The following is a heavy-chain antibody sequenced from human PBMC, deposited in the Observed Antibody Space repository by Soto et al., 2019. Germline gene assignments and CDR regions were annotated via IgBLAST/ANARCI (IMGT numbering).Heavy chain of an antibody. Sequence: GGSLRLSCAASGFTFSSYGMHWVRQAPGKGLEWVAVISYDGSNKYYADSVKGRFTISRDNSKNTLYLQMNSLRAEDTAVYYCAKRMRIAARQEDYFDYWGQGTLVTVSS. CDR2: ISYDGSNK. V-gene: IGHV3-30*18. CDR3: AKRMRIAARQEDYFDY. D-gene: IGHD6-6*01. J-gene: IGHJ4*02. CDR1: GFTFSSYG.